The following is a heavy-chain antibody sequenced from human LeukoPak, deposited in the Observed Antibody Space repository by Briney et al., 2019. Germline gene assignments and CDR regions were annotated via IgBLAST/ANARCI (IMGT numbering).Heavy chain of an antibody. CDR2: ISSTGRT. D-gene: IGHD6-19*01. Sequence: SETLSLTCTVSGYSISSGYYWGWIRQPAGKGLEWIGRISSTGRTDYNPSLTSRVTISVDTSKNQISMKPSSVTAADTAVYYCAKGAGPPWFDPWGQGTLVTVSS. CDR3: AKGAGPPWFDP. J-gene: IGHJ5*02. V-gene: IGHV4-38-2*02. CDR1: GYSISSGYY.